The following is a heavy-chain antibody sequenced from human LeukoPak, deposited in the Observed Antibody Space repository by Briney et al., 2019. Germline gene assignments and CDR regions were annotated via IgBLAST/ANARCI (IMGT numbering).Heavy chain of an antibody. D-gene: IGHD3-3*01. CDR3: VWSGNDY. CDR1: GFTFSSYW. CDR2: INTDGSST. V-gene: IGHV3-74*01. J-gene: IGHJ4*02. Sequence: PGGSLRLSSAASGFTFSSYWMHWVREAPGKGLAWVSRINTDGSSTSYADSVKGRFTISRDNAKNTLYLQMNSLRAEDTAVYYCVWSGNDYWGQGTLVTVSS.